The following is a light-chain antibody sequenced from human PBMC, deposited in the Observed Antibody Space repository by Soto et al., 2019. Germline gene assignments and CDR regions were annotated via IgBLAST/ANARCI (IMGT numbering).Light chain of an antibody. CDR2: DAS. V-gene: IGKV1-5*01. CDR1: QSISSW. Sequence: DIQMTQSPSTRSASVGDRVTITCRASQSISSWLAWYQQKPGKAPKLLIYDASSLESGVPSRFSGSGSGTEFTLTISSLQPDDFATYYCQQYNSYLTWTFGQGTKVDIK. J-gene: IGKJ1*01. CDR3: QQYNSYLTWT.